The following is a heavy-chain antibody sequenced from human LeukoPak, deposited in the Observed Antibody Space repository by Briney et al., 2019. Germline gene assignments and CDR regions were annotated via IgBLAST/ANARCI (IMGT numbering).Heavy chain of an antibody. CDR2: IYTSGST. J-gene: IGHJ5*02. CDR3: ARGGTIVVVVAATPRVNWFDP. D-gene: IGHD2-15*01. Sequence: SETLSLTCTVSGGSISSYYWSWIRQPPGKGLEWIGYIYTSGSTNYNPSLKSRVTISVDTSKDQFSLKLSSVTAADTAVYYCARGGTIVVVVAATPRVNWFDPWGQGTLVTVSS. V-gene: IGHV4-4*09. CDR1: GGSISSYY.